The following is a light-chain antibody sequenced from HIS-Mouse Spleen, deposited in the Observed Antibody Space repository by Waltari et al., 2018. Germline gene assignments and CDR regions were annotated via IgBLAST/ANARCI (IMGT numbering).Light chain of an antibody. Sequence: QSALTQPASVSGSPGQSITISCTGTSSDVGGYNYVSWYQQHPGKAPKLMIYDVSNRTSWVSNPFSGSKSGNTASLTISGLQAEDEADYYCSSYTSSSFNVVFGGGTKLTVL. V-gene: IGLV2-14*03. CDR3: SSYTSSSFNVV. J-gene: IGLJ2*01. CDR1: SSDVGGYNY. CDR2: DVS.